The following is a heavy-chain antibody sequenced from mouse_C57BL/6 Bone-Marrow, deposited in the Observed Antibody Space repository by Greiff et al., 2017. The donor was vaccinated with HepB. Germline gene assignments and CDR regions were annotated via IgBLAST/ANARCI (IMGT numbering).Heavy chain of an antibody. CDR2: INPNNGGT. J-gene: IGHJ2*01. Sequence: EVQRVESGPELVKPGASVKIPCKASGYTFTDYNMDWVKQSHGKSLEWIGDINPNNGGTIYNQKFKGKATLTVDKSSSTAYMELRSLTSEDTAVYYCARSPRQLRLFDYWGQGTTLTVSS. D-gene: IGHD3-2*02. CDR3: ARSPRQLRLFDY. CDR1: GYTFTDYN. V-gene: IGHV1-18*01.